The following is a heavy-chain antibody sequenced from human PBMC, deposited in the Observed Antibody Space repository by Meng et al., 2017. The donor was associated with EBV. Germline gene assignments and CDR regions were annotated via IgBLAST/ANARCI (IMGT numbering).Heavy chain of an antibody. Sequence: QGQVVQCGEEVKKPGSSVKVSCKASGGTFSSYAISWVRQAPGQGLEWMGGIIPIFGTANYAQKFQGRVTITADKSTSTAYMELSSLRSEDTAVYYCARAEIAAAGRLDYWGQGTLVTVSS. V-gene: IGHV1-69*06. CDR3: ARAEIAAAGRLDY. CDR1: GGTFSSYA. CDR2: IIPIFGTA. D-gene: IGHD6-13*01. J-gene: IGHJ4*02.